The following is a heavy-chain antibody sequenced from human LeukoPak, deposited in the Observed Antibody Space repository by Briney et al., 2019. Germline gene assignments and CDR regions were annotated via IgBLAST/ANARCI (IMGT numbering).Heavy chain of an antibody. CDR1: GFTFSSYS. V-gene: IGHV3-21*01. CDR3: ARAPKSSSGSCLQY. J-gene: IGHJ4*02. D-gene: IGHD1-26*01. Sequence: GGSLRLSCAASGFTFSSYSMNWVRQAPGKGLEWVSSISSSSSYIYYADSVKGRFTISRDNAKNSLYLQMNSLRAEDTAVYYCARAPKSSSGSCLQYWGQGTLVTFSS. CDR2: ISSSSSYI.